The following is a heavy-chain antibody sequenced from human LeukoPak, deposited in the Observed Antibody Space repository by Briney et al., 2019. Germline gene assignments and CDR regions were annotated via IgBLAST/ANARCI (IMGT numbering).Heavy chain of an antibody. J-gene: IGHJ3*02. V-gene: IGHV3-21*01. CDR1: GFTFSSYS. CDR3: ARTDCSGGSCYTSDAFDI. CDR2: ISSSSSYI. Sequence: PGGSLRLSCAASGFTFSSYSMNWVRQAPGKGLEWVSSISSSSSYIYYADSVKGRFTISRDNAKNSLYLQMNSLRAEDTAVYYCARTDCSGGSCYTSDAFDIWGQGTMVTVSS. D-gene: IGHD2-15*01.